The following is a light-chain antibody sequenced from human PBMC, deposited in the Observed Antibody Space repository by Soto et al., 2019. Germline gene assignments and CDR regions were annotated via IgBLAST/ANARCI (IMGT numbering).Light chain of an antibody. J-gene: IGKJ4*01. CDR3: QQYYSTPPT. CDR2: WTS. V-gene: IGKV4-1*01. CDR1: QSVFYSSNNKNY. Sequence: DIVMTQSPDSLAVSLGERATINCKSSQSVFYSSNNKNYLAWYQQKPGQPPKLXIYWTSTRESGVPDRFSGSGSGTDFTLTISSLQAEDVAVYYCQQYYSTPPTFGGGTKVDIK.